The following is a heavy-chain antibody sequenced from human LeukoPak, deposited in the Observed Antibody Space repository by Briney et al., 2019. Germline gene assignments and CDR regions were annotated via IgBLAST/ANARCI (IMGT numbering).Heavy chain of an antibody. D-gene: IGHD3-9*01. CDR3: ARSRQTIDWALDAFDI. Sequence: PGRSLRLSCAASGFTFSSYGMHWVRQAPGKGLEWVAVIWYDGSNKYYADSVKGRFTISRDNSKNTLYLQMNSLRAEDTAVYYCARSRQTIDWALDAFDIWGQGTMVTVSS. CDR1: GFTFSSYG. CDR2: IWYDGSNK. V-gene: IGHV3-33*08. J-gene: IGHJ3*02.